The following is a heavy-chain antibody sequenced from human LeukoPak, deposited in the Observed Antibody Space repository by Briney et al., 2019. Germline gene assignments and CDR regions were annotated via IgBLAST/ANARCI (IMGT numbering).Heavy chain of an antibody. Sequence: GGSLRLSCAASGFTVSSNYISWVRQAPGKGLEWASVIYSGGSTYYADSVKGRFTISRDNSKNTLYLQMNSLRAEDTAVYYCARLVSSSWSLYFDYWGQGTLVTVSS. CDR1: GFTVSSNY. CDR3: ARLVSSSWSLYFDY. V-gene: IGHV3-66*02. D-gene: IGHD6-13*01. J-gene: IGHJ4*02. CDR2: IYSGGST.